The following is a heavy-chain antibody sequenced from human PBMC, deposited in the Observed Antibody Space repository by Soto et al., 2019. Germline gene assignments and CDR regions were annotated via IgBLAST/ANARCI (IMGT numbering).Heavy chain of an antibody. CDR1: GFTFDDYA. V-gene: IGHV3-9*01. CDR3: AKDPSHSGIGWYFDY. D-gene: IGHD6-19*01. Sequence: EVQLGASGGGLVQPGRSLRLSCAASGFTFDDYAMHWVRQAPGKGLEWVSGISWNSGDIRYADSVKGRFTISRDNAKNSLYLQMNSLSVEDTALYYCAKDPSHSGIGWYFDYWGQGTLVSVSS. CDR2: ISWNSGDI. J-gene: IGHJ4*02.